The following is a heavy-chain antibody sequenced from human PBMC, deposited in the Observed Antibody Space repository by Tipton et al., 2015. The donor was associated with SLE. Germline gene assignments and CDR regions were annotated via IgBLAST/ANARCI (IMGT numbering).Heavy chain of an antibody. CDR3: AVHGDTCFDY. CDR1: GFTFSNYW. Sequence: GSLRLSCAASGFTFSNYWMSWVRQAPGKGLEWVANINQDGGVKYYVDSVRGRFTISRDNAKNSLYLQMNSLRAEATAVYYCAVHGDTCFDYWGQGTRLTVSS. D-gene: IGHD7-27*01. V-gene: IGHV3-7*01. CDR2: INQDGGVK. J-gene: IGHJ4*02.